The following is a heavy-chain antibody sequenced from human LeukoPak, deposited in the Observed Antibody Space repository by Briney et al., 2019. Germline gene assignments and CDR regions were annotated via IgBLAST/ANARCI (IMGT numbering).Heavy chain of an antibody. J-gene: IGHJ4*02. CDR2: ITSSSSYI. Sequence: GGSLRLSCAASGFTFSSYGMNWVRQAPGKGLEWVSSITSSSSYIYYADSVKGRFTISRDNSKNTLYLQMNSLRAEDTAVYYCARDREGTMIVVVTYYFDYWGQGTLVTASS. V-gene: IGHV3-21*01. CDR3: ARDREGTMIVVVTYYFDY. CDR1: GFTFSSYG. D-gene: IGHD3-22*01.